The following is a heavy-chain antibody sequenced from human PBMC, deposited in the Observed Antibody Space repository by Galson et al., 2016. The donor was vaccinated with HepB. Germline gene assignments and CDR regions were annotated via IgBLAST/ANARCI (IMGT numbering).Heavy chain of an antibody. CDR2: IYHSGST. CDR3: AGFCSSSCYPPRYFGMAG. J-gene: IGHJ6*02. V-gene: IGHV4-30-2*01. Sequence: TLSLTCAVSGGSISSGTYSWSWIRQPPGKGLEWIGYIYHSGSTYYNPSLKSRVTISVDRSRNQFSLKLSSVTAADTSVYFGAGFCSSSCYPPRYFGMAGWGQGTTVTVSS. CDR1: GGSISSGTYS. D-gene: IGHD2-2*01.